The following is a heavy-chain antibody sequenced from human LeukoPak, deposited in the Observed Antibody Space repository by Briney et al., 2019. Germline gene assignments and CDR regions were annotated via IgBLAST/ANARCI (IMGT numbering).Heavy chain of an antibody. CDR2: INHSGST. V-gene: IGHV4-34*01. J-gene: IGHJ4*02. Sequence: NPSETLSLTCAVYGGSFSGYYWSWIRQPPGKGLEWIGEINHSGSTNYNPSLKSRVTISVDTSKNQFSLKLSSVTAADTAVYYCARRGDYYDSSGYYYTYWGQGTLVTVSS. D-gene: IGHD3-22*01. CDR3: ARRGDYYDSSGYYYTY. CDR1: GGSFSGYY.